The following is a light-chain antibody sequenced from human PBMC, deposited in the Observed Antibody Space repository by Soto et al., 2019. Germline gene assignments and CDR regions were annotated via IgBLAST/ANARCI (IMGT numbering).Light chain of an antibody. J-gene: IGLJ3*02. V-gene: IGLV1-44*01. CDR3: AGWDDNLNGPV. Sequence: QSVLTQPPSASGTPGQRVIISCSGSTSNIGRNTVNWYQQLPGTAPKVLIHSDTERPSGVPDRFSASKSGTSASLAISGLQSEAEAYYHCAGWDDNLNGPVFGGGTKLTVL. CDR2: SDT. CDR1: TSNIGRNT.